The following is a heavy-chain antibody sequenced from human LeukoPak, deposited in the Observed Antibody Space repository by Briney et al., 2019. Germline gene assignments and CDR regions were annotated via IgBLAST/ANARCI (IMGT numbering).Heavy chain of an antibody. Sequence: ASVKVSCKASGYTLTNYAIHWVRQAPGQRLEWMGWFNSDTGNTDYSQKFQGRVTMTTDTSTSTAYMELRSLRSDDTAVYYCARAGYYYDSSGYYHDAFDIWGQGTMVTVSS. V-gene: IGHV1-3*01. CDR3: ARAGYYYDSSGYYHDAFDI. J-gene: IGHJ3*02. CDR1: GYTLTNYA. CDR2: FNSDTGNT. D-gene: IGHD3-22*01.